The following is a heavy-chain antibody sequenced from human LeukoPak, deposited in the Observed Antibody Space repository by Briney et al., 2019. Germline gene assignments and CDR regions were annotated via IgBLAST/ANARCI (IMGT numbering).Heavy chain of an antibody. Sequence: TGGSLRLSCAASGFTFSSYAMSWVRQAPGKGLEWVSAISGSGGSTYYADSVKGRFTISRDNSKNTLYLQMNSLRAEDTAVYYCAKLFRPMPNPGIAVNWGQGTLVTVSS. CDR3: AKLFRPMPNPGIAVN. CDR2: ISGSGGST. J-gene: IGHJ4*02. V-gene: IGHV3-23*01. D-gene: IGHD6-19*01. CDR1: GFTFSSYA.